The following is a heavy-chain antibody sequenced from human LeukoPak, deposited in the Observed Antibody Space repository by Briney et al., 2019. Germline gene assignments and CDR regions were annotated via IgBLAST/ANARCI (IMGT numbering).Heavy chain of an antibody. J-gene: IGHJ4*02. CDR2: IIPIFGTA. CDR3: ARELEGGYGFDY. V-gene: IGHV1-69*06. D-gene: IGHD5-12*01. Sequence: GASVKVSCKASGGTFSSYAISWVRQAPGQGLEWMGGIIPIFGTANYAQKFQDRVTITADKSTSTAYMELSSLRSEDTAVYYCARELEGGYGFDYWGQGTLVTVSS. CDR1: GGTFSSYA.